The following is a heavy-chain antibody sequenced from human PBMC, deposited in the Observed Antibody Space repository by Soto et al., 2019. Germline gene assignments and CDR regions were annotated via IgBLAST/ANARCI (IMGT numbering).Heavy chain of an antibody. Sequence: ASVKVSCKASGYTFTDYYMHWVRQAPGQGLEWVGWINPNSDGTNYAQKFQGRVTMTRDTSISTAYMELSRLTSDDTAVYYCARPNKYDTTGYKYDWWGQGTLVTVSS. CDR2: INPNSDGT. D-gene: IGHD3-22*01. V-gene: IGHV1-2*02. CDR1: GYTFTDYY. J-gene: IGHJ4*02. CDR3: ARPNKYDTTGYKYDW.